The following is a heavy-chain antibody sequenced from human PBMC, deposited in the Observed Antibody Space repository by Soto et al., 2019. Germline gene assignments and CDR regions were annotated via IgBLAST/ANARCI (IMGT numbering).Heavy chain of an antibody. CDR3: ARGAAVAGTGVQAFDI. J-gene: IGHJ3*02. D-gene: IGHD6-19*01. CDR1: GFTFSSYG. CDR2: IWYDGSNK. V-gene: IGHV3-33*01. Sequence: QVQLVESGGGVVQPGRSLRLSCAASGFTFSSYGMHWVRQAPGKGLEWVAVIWYDGSNKYYADSVKGRFTISRDNSKNTLYLQMTSLRAEDTAVYYCARGAAVAGTGVQAFDIWGQGTMVTVSS.